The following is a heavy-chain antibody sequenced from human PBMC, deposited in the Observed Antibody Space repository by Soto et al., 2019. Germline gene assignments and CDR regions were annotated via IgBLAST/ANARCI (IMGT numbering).Heavy chain of an antibody. Sequence: QVQLVQSGAEVKKPGASVKVSCKASGYTFTSYDNNWVRQATGQGLEWMGWMNPNSGNTGYAQKFQGRVTMTRNTSISTAYMELSSLRSEDTAVYYCARGLRGWYGKDYYYGMDVWGQGTTVTVSS. CDR3: ARGLRGWYGKDYYYGMDV. J-gene: IGHJ6*02. CDR1: GYTFTSYD. D-gene: IGHD6-19*01. CDR2: MNPNSGNT. V-gene: IGHV1-8*01.